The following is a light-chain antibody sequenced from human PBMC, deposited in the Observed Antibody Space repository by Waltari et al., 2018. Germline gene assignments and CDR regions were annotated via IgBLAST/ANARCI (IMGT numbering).Light chain of an antibody. CDR2: DAS. CDR3: QQYDNLPS. J-gene: IGKJ5*01. V-gene: IGKV1-33*01. CDR1: QDISNY. Sequence: EIQMTQSQSSLSASVGDRVTITCQASQDISNYLNCYQQKPGKAPKLLIYDASNLETGVPSRFSGSGSGTDFTFTISSLQPEDIATYYCQQYDNLPSFGQGTRLEIK.